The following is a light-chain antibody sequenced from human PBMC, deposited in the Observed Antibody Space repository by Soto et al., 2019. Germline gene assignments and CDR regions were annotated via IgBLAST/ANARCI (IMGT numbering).Light chain of an antibody. J-gene: IGKJ1*01. CDR3: QQYNSYWT. CDR1: QSISNW. CDR2: KAS. V-gene: IGKV1-5*03. Sequence: DIQMTQSPSTLSASVGDRVTITCRASQSISNWLAWYQQKPGKAPKVLIYKASILQSGVPSRFSGSGSGTEFTLTISSLQPDDFATYYCQQYNSYWTFGQGTKV.